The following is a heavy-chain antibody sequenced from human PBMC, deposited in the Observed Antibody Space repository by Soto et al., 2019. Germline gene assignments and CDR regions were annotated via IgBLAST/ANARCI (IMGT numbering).Heavy chain of an antibody. CDR1: GYTFTSYD. Sequence: QVQLVQSGAEVKKPGASVKVSCKASGYTFTSYDINWVRQATGQGLEWMGWMNPNSGNTGYAQKFQGRVSMTRNTSISTVYMELSSLRSEDTAVYYCARVEIHWGYVRHWGQGTLVTVSS. CDR2: MNPNSGNT. D-gene: IGHD7-27*01. V-gene: IGHV1-8*01. CDR3: ARVEIHWGYVRH. J-gene: IGHJ4*02.